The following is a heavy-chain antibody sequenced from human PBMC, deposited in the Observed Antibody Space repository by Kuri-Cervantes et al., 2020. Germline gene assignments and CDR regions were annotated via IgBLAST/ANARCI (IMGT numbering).Heavy chain of an antibody. J-gene: IGHJ5*02. CDR3: ARDVTHDSSGYYYSWFDP. D-gene: IGHD3-22*01. CDR2: ISHSGST. Sequence: SETLSLTCAVYGGSFSGYYWSWIRQPPGKGLEWIGEISHSGSTNYNPSLKSRVTISVDTSKNQFSLKLSSVTAADTAVYYCARDVTHDSSGYYYSWFDPWGQGTLVTVSS. CDR1: GGSFSGYY. V-gene: IGHV4-34*01.